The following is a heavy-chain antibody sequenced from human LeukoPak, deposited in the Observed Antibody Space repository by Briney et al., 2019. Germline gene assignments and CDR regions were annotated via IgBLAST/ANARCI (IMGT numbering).Heavy chain of an antibody. Sequence: SETLSLTCAVSGGSICSSSSNCWTWVRQPPGKGLEWIGEIYHSGATNYNPSLKSRVTMLLDKSKNQFSLKLNSVTAADTAVYYCARNGGNSDFDYWGQGTLVTVSS. J-gene: IGHJ4*02. CDR2: IYHSGAT. CDR3: ARNGGNSDFDY. D-gene: IGHD4-23*01. V-gene: IGHV4-4*02. CDR1: GGSICSSSSNC.